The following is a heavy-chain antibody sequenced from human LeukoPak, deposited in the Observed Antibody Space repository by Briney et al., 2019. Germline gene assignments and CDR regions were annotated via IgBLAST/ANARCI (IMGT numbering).Heavy chain of an antibody. V-gene: IGHV4-4*02. CDR1: GGSFSSGNW. CDR2: IYYSGST. Sequence: SGTLSLTCAVSGGSFSSGNWWSWVRQSPGKGLEWIGSIYYSGSTYYNPSLKSRVTISVDTSKNQFSLKLSSVTAADTAVYYCARVSTAVWGQGTLVTVSS. J-gene: IGHJ4*02. CDR3: ARVSTAV.